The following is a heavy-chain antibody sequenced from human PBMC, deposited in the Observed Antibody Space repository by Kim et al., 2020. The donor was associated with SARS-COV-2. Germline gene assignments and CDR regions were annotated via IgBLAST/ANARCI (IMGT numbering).Heavy chain of an antibody. V-gene: IGHV3-23*01. CDR2: ISATSDIT. D-gene: IGHD6-19*01. CDR3: ASPSYSSGWYWVN. Sequence: GGSLRLSCAASGFTFSNYAMSWVRQAPGKGLEWVSAISATSDITYYADSVRGRFTISRDNSKNTLYLQVDSLRAEDTAVYYCASPSYSSGWYWVNWGQGT. CDR1: GFTFSNYA. J-gene: IGHJ4*02.